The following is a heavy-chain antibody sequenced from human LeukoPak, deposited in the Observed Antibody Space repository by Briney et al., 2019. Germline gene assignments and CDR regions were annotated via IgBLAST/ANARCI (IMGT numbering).Heavy chain of an antibody. J-gene: IGHJ5*02. V-gene: IGHV4-34*01. CDR2: INHSGST. D-gene: IGHD3-10*01. Sequence: SETLSLTCAVYGGSFSGYYWSWIRQPPGKGLEWIGEINHSGSTNYNPSLKSRVTISVDTSKNQFSLKLSSVTAADTAVYYCARCRVRGVKSWGWFDPWGQGTLVTVSS. CDR3: ARCRVRGVKSWGWFDP. CDR1: GGSFSGYY.